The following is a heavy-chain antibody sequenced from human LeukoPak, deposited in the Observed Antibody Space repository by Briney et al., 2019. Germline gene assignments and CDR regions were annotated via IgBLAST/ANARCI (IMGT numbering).Heavy chain of an antibody. CDR1: GFTFSSYG. CDR2: ISGSGGST. D-gene: IGHD5-18*01. J-gene: IGHJ4*02. V-gene: IGHV3-23*01. Sequence: QTGGSLRLSCAASGFTFSSYGMSWVRQAPGKGLEWVSAISGSGGSTYYADSVKGRFTISRDNSKNTLYLQMNSLRAEDTAVYYCSTQGYSYGSKFDYWGQGTLVTVSS. CDR3: STQGYSYGSKFDY.